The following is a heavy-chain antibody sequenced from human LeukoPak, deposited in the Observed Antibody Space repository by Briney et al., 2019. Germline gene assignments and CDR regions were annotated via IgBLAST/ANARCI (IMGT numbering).Heavy chain of an antibody. CDR2: IYPGDSDT. Sequence: HGESLKISCQGSGYSFTSYWIGWVRQLPGKGLEWMGIIYPGDSDTRYSPSFQGQVTISADKSISTAYLQWTSLKASDTAMYYCAGSYYDSSGYHNNWFDPWGQGTLVTVSS. D-gene: IGHD3-22*01. CDR3: AGSYYDSSGYHNNWFDP. J-gene: IGHJ5*02. CDR1: GYSFTSYW. V-gene: IGHV5-51*01.